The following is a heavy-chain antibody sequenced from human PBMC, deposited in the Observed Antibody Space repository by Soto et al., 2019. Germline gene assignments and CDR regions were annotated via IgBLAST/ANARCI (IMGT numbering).Heavy chain of an antibody. J-gene: IGHJ4*03. V-gene: IGHV4-59*01. Sequence: SETLSLTCTVSGASISNSYWSWIRQPPGKGLEWIGNIHYNGNTKYNPSLKSRVTMSVDTSKNQFSLKLISVTAADTAKYFCSIFGNPGSWLLPLHSWGHGPLVSV. CDR1: GASISNSY. CDR2: IHYNGNT. D-gene: IGHD1-26*01. CDR3: SIFGNPGSWLLPLHS.